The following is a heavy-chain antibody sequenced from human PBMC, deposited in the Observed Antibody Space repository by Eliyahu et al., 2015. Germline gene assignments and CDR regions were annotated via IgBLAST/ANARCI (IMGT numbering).Heavy chain of an antibody. J-gene: IGHJ4*02. CDR1: GFTXSKYS. V-gene: IGHV3-48*01. Sequence: EVKLVESGGGLVQPGGSLRLSCVASGFTXSKYSMNWVRQGPGRGLEWVSYISSSSSAMYYAESVKARFTISRDNAKNSLYLQMNSLRAEDTAVYYCARDDLWGQGTLVTVSS. CDR3: ARDDL. CDR2: ISSSSSAM.